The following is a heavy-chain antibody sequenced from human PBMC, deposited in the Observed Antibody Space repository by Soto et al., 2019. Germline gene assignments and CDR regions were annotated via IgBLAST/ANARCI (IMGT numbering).Heavy chain of an antibody. Sequence: ASVKVSCKASGYTFTSYDINWVRQATGQGLEWMGWMNPNSGNTGYAQKFQGRVTMTRNTSLTTAYMELSSLRSEDTAVYYCAREMTTRGMEVWGQGTTVTVSS. V-gene: IGHV1-8*01. CDR1: GYTFTSYD. CDR3: AREMTTRGMEV. D-gene: IGHD1-1*01. J-gene: IGHJ6*02. CDR2: MNPNSGNT.